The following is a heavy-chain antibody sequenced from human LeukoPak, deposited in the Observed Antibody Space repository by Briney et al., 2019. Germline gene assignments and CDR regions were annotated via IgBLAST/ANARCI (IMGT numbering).Heavy chain of an antibody. J-gene: IGHJ3*02. CDR1: GGSISSYY. CDR2: IYYSGST. D-gene: IGHD3-22*01. Sequence: SETLSLTCTVSGGSISSYYWSWIRQPPGKGLEYIGYIYYSGSTSYNPSLKSRVTISVDTSKNQFSLKLSSVTAADTAVYYCARVPSYYDSSGYPRDAFDIWGQGTMVTVSS. CDR3: ARVPSYYDSSGYPRDAFDI. V-gene: IGHV4-59*01.